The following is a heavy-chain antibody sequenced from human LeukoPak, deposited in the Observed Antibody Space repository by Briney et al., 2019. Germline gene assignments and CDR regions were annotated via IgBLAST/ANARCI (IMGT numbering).Heavy chain of an antibody. D-gene: IGHD3-16*01. J-gene: IGHJ4*02. CDR2: INPNSGGT. CDR3: ARVTFGGVIFPY. Sequence: ASVKVSCKASGYTFTSYYMHWVRQAPGQGLEWMGWINPNSGGTNYAQNFQGRVTLTRDTSISTAYMELNRLRYDDTAVYYCARVTFGGVIFPYWGQGTLVTVSS. V-gene: IGHV1-2*02. CDR1: GYTFTSYY.